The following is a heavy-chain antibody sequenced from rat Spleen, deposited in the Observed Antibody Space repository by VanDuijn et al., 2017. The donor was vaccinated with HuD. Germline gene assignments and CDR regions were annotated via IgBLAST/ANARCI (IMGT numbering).Heavy chain of an antibody. J-gene: IGHJ2*01. V-gene: IGHV5-7*01. CDR3: ARTYYYDGYYYFDY. CDR1: GFTFSDYY. D-gene: IGHD1-12*03. Sequence: EVQLVESGGGLVQPGRSLKLSCAASGFTFSDYYMAWVRQAPTKGLEWVATISYDGSSIYYRDSVKGRFTISRDNAKTTLYLQMDSLRSEDTATYYCARTYYYDGYYYFDYWGQGVMVTVSS. CDR2: ISYDGSSI.